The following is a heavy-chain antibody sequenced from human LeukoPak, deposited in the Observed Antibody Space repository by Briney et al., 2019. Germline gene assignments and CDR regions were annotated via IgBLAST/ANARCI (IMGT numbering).Heavy chain of an antibody. CDR1: EFTFSGYW. V-gene: IGHV3-7*01. Sequence: GGSLRLSCAASEFTFSGYWMSWVRQTPGKGLEWVANIKEDGSERYYVDSVKGRFTISRDNAKNSLYLQMNSLRAQDTAVYYCSAVFRASLHHWGPGTLVTVSS. D-gene: IGHD6-19*01. CDR3: SAVFRASLHH. J-gene: IGHJ1*01. CDR2: IKEDGSER.